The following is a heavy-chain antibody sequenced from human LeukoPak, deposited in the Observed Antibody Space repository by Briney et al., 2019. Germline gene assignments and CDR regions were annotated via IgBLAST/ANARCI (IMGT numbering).Heavy chain of an antibody. CDR2: IRSKAYGGTT. J-gene: IGHJ4*02. D-gene: IGHD3-16*02. CDR3: TRVYYDYVWGSYRYNKFCYFDY. Sequence: QPGRSLRLSCTASGFTFGDYAMSWVRQAPGKGLEWVGFIRSKAYGGTTEYAASVKGRFTISRDDSKSIAYLQMNSLKTEDTAVYCCTRVYYDYVWGSYRYNKFCYFDYWGQGTLVTVSS. CDR1: GFTFGDYA. V-gene: IGHV3-49*04.